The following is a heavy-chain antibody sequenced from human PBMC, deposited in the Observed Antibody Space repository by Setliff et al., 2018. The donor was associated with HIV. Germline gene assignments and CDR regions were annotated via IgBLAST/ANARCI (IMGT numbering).Heavy chain of an antibody. Sequence: WASVKVSCKASGYTFTSYGISWVRQAPGQGLEWMGWICAYNGNTNYAQKLQGRVTMTTDTSTSTAYMELRSLRSDDTAVYYCASSVGSGYPSEFDYWGQGTLVTVSS. CDR1: GYTFTSYG. CDR2: ICAYNGNT. V-gene: IGHV1-18*01. CDR3: ASSVGSGYPSEFDY. D-gene: IGHD3-22*01. J-gene: IGHJ4*02.